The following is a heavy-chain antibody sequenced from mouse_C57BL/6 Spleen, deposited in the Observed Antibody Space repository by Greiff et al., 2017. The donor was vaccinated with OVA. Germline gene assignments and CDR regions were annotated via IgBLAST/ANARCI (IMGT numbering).Heavy chain of an antibody. D-gene: IGHD2-3*01. J-gene: IGHJ3*01. CDR3: ARSGNDGYYWFAY. Sequence: VQLQQSGPELVKPGASVKIPCKASGYTFTDYNMDWVKQSHGKSLEWIGDINPNNGGTIYNQKFKGKATLTVDKSSSTAYMELRSLTSEDTAVYYCARSGNDGYYWFAYWGQGTLVTVSA. CDR2: INPNNGGT. CDR1: GYTFTDYN. V-gene: IGHV1-18*01.